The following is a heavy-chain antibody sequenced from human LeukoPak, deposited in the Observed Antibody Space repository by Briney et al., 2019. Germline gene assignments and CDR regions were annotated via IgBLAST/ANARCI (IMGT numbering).Heavy chain of an antibody. Sequence: PGGSLRLSCSASGFTFSSYAMHCVRQAPGRGLEYVSAIRSNGGSTYYADSVKGRFTISRDNSKNTLYLQMSSLRAEDKAVYYCVKGNIDGSGSYLHYWGQGTLVTVSS. CDR1: GFTFSSYA. CDR3: VKGNIDGSGSYLHY. V-gene: IGHV3-64D*09. J-gene: IGHJ4*02. CDR2: IRSNGGST. D-gene: IGHD3-10*01.